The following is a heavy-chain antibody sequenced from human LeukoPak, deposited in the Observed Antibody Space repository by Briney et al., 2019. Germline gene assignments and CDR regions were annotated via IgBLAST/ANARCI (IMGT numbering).Heavy chain of an antibody. D-gene: IGHD3-9*01. CDR3: AKDRPNYDILTGTFDY. Sequence: GGSLRLSCAASGFTFDDYAMHWVRQAPGKGLEWVSAISGSGGSTYYADSVKGRFTISRDNSKNTLYLQMNSLRAEGTAVYYCAKDRPNYDILTGTFDYWGQGTLVTVSS. V-gene: IGHV3-23*01. CDR2: ISGSGGST. CDR1: GFTFDDYA. J-gene: IGHJ4*02.